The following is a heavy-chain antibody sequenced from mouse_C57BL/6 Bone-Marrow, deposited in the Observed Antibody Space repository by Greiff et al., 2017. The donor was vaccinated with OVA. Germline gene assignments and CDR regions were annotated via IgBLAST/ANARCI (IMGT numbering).Heavy chain of an antibody. J-gene: IGHJ2*01. CDR3: ASLGRDYSNYF. V-gene: IGHV1-64*01. D-gene: IGHD2-5*01. CDR2: IHPNSGST. Sequence: QVQLQQPGAELVKPGASVKLSCKASGYTFTSYWMHWVKQRPGQGLEWIGMIHPNSGSTNYNEKFKSKATLTVDTSSSPAYMQLRSLTSEDSAVYYCASLGRDYSNYFWGQGTTLTVSS. CDR1: GYTFTSYW.